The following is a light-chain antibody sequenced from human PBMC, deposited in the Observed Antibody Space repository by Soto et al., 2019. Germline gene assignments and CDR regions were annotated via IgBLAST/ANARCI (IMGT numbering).Light chain of an antibody. Sequence: ILMTQPPLSLPVTPGEPASICCISSHILLDSADGNTYLDWYVQKPGQSPQLLIYTLSSRASGVPDRFSGIGSRTDFTLKISRVEAEDVGVYYCMQRREFPITFGQRTRLEIK. CDR2: TLS. CDR3: MQRREFPIT. CDR1: HILLDSADGNTY. J-gene: IGKJ5*01. V-gene: IGKV2-40*01.